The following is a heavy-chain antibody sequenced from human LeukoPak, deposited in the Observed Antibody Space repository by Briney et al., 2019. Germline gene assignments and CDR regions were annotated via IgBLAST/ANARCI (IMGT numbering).Heavy chain of an antibody. CDR3: AKNGQSGFSFDP. V-gene: IGHV4-59*08. J-gene: IGHJ5*02. D-gene: IGHD3-3*01. Sequence: SETLSLTCTVSGGSISSYYWSWIRQPPGKGLEWIGYIYYSGSTNYNPSLKSRVTISVDTSKNQFSLKLSSVTAADAAVYYCAKNGQSGFSFDPWGQGTLVTVSS. CDR2: IYYSGST. CDR1: GGSISSYY.